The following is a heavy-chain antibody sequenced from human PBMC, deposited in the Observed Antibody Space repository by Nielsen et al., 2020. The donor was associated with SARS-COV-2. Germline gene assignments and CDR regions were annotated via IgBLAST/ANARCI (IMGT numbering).Heavy chain of an antibody. D-gene: IGHD6-19*01. J-gene: IGHJ6*02. Sequence: GGSLRLSCAASGFTFSSYWMSWVRQAPGKGLEWVANIKQDGSEKYYVDFVKGRFTISRDNAKNSLYLQMNSLRAEDTAVYYCARDQYSSGWYDYYYYGMDVWGQGTTVTVSS. CDR1: GFTFSSYW. V-gene: IGHV3-7*01. CDR2: IKQDGSEK. CDR3: ARDQYSSGWYDYYYYGMDV.